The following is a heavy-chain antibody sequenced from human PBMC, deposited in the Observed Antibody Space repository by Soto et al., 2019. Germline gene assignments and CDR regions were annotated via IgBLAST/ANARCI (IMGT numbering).Heavy chain of an antibody. D-gene: IGHD2-15*01. Sequence: KTSETLSLTCTVSGVSISSYYWSWIRQPAGKGLEWIGRIYTSGSTNYNPSLKSRVTMSVDTSKNQFSLKLSSVTAADTAMYYCARDGGSYNWFDPWGQGTLVTVSS. V-gene: IGHV4-4*07. CDR3: ARDGGSYNWFDP. CDR1: GVSISSYY. CDR2: IYTSGST. J-gene: IGHJ5*02.